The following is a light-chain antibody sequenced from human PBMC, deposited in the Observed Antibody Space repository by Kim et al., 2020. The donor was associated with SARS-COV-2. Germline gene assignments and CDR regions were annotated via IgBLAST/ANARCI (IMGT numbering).Light chain of an antibody. Sequence: ASVGYRVTITGRASQGISNYLAWDQQKPGKAPKLLIYAASNLQSGVPSRFSGSGSGTDYTLTISSLQPEDFATYFCQQLNSYPLTFGQGTSLEIK. CDR3: QQLNSYPLT. J-gene: IGKJ5*01. V-gene: IGKV1-9*01. CDR2: AAS. CDR1: QGISNY.